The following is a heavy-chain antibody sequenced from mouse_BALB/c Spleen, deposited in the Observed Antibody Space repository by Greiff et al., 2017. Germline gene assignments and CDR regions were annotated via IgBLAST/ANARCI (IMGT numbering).Heavy chain of an antibody. J-gene: IGHJ3*01. CDR3: ARGQNGYFAY. CDR2: ISSGGST. V-gene: IGHV5-6-5*01. Sequence: EVQLVESGGGLVKPGGSLKLSCAASGFTFSSYAMSWVRQTPEKRLEWVASISSGGSTYYPDSVKGRFTISRDNARNILYLQMSSLRSEDTAMYYCARGQNGYFAYWGQGTLVTVSA. D-gene: IGHD1-2*01. CDR1: GFTFSSYA.